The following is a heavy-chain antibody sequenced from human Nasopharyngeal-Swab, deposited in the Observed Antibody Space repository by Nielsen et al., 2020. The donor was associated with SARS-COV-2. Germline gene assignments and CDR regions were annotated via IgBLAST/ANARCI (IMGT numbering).Heavy chain of an antibody. CDR2: MNPNSGNT. D-gene: IGHD3-16*02. CDR3: ARGLGRLSQNDY. CDR1: GYTFTSYD. J-gene: IGHJ4*02. V-gene: IGHV1-8*01. Sequence: VSVKVSCKASGYTFTSYDINWVRQATGQGLEWMGWMNPNSGNTGYAQKFQGRVTMTRNTSISTAYMELSSLRSEDTAVYYCARGLGRLSQNDYWGQGTLVTVSS.